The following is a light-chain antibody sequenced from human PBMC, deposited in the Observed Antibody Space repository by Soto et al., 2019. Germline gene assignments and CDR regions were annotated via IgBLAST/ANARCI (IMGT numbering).Light chain of an antibody. CDR1: NIGTKS. J-gene: IGLJ3*02. Sequence: SSELSQPPSVSVAPGQTARITCGGNNIGTKSVHWYQQKPGQAPVLVVFNDSDRPSGIPERFSGSNSGDTATTATLTISRVEAGDEADYYCQVWDSSSEWVFGGGTKLTVL. CDR2: NDS. V-gene: IGLV3-21*02. CDR3: QVWDSSSEWV.